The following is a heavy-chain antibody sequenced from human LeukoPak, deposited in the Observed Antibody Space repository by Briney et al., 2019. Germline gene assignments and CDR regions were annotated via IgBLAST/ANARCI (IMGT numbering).Heavy chain of an antibody. Sequence: PSETLSLTCAVYGGSFSGYYWSWTRQPPGKGLEWIGEINHSGSTNYTPSLKSRVTISVDTSNNQFSLKLSSVTAAETAVYYCARVFRWFDPWGQGTLVTVSS. V-gene: IGHV4-34*01. J-gene: IGHJ5*02. CDR3: ARVFRWFDP. CDR1: GGSFSGYY. CDR2: INHSGST.